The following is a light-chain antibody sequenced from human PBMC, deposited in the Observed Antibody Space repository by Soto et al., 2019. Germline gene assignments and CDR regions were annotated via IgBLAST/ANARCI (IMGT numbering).Light chain of an antibody. CDR2: AAS. J-gene: IGKJ1*01. CDR3: QQGYCTPLT. Sequence: DIQMTQSPSSLSASVGDRVTITCRASQSISSYLNWYQQKPGKAPKPLIYAASSLQSGVPSSFSGSGSGTDFTLTNSSPQTEYFAPYYCQQGYCTPLTFGHGPNVDIK. CDR1: QSISSY. V-gene: IGKV1-39*01.